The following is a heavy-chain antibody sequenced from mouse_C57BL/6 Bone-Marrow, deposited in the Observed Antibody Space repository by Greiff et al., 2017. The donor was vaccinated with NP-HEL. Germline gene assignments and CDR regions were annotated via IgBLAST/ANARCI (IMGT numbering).Heavy chain of an antibody. Sequence: QVTLKESGPGILQPSQTLSLTCSFSGFSLSTFGMGVGWIRQPSGQGLEWLAHIWWDDDKYSNPALKSRLTISKATSKNQVCLKIANVDTADTATYYCARAANWEATMDYWGQGTSVTVSS. V-gene: IGHV8-8*01. D-gene: IGHD4-1*01. J-gene: IGHJ4*01. CDR3: ARAANWEATMDY. CDR1: GFSLSTFGMG. CDR2: IWWDDDK.